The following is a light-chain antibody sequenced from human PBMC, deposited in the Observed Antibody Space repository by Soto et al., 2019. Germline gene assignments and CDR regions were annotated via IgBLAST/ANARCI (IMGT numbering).Light chain of an antibody. J-gene: IGKJ5*01. CDR1: QSISRW. V-gene: IGKV1-5*01. CDR2: DAS. CDR3: QQYNTYST. Sequence: IEIAQCPSTLYASVGDRATITCRASQSISRWLAWYQQKPGKAPKALIYDASTLRSGVPSRFSGGGSGTEFTLTSSSLQPDDFATYFCQQYNTYSTIGQGTRLEIK.